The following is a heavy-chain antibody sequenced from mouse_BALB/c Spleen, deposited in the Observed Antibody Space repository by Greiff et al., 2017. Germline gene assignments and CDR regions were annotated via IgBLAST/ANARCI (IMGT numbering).Heavy chain of an antibody. D-gene: IGHD1-1*02. CDR2: ISNGGGST. CDR1: GFTFSSYT. CDR3: ARLWGAMDD. Sequence: EVMLVESGGGLVQPGGSLKLSCAASGFTFSSYTMSWVRQTPEKRLEWVAYISNGGGSTYYPDTVKGRFTISRDNAKNTLYLQMSSLKSEDTAMYYCARLWGAMDDWGQGTSVTVSS. J-gene: IGHJ4*01. V-gene: IGHV5-12-2*01.